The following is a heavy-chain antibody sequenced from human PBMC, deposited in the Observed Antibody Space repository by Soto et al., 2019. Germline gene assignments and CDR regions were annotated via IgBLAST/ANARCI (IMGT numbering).Heavy chain of an antibody. CDR1: GGSISSSSYY. D-gene: IGHD5-18*01. Sequence: SETLSLTCTVSGGSISSSSYYWGWIRQPPGKRLEWIGNIYYSGNTNYNPSLKSRITISVDTSKNQFSLKLSSVTAADTAVYYCARGIQLWPITYYFDYWGQGTLVTAPQ. CDR2: IYYSGNT. CDR3: ARGIQLWPITYYFDY. V-gene: IGHV4-39*07. J-gene: IGHJ4*02.